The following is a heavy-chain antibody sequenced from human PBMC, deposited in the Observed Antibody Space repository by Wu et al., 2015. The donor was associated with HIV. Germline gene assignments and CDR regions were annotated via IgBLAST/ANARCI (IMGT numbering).Heavy chain of an antibody. CDR2: IIPIFGTA. CDR1: GGTFSSYA. D-gene: IGHD3-22*01. J-gene: IGHJ3*02. CDR3: ARADYYDSSGPGAFDI. Sequence: QVQLVQSGAEVKKPGSSVKVSCKASGGTFSSYAISWVRQAPGQGLEWMGRIIPIFGTANYAQKFQGRVTITADESTSTAYMELSSLRSEDTAVYYCARADYYDSSGPGAFDIWGRRDKWSPSLQ. V-gene: IGHV1-69*13.